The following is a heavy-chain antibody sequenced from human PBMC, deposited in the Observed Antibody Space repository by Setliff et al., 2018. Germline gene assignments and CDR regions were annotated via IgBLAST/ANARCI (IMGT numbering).Heavy chain of an antibody. Sequence: ASVKVSCKTSGYTFNDYGIAWVRQAPGQGLEWMGWISAYTGNTFYSPKFHGRVTLTTDTSTSTGYMELRSLGSDDTAVYYCSRLVRFCTRTSCQRLSGGEFWGQGTLVTVS. V-gene: IGHV1-18*01. CDR3: SRLVRFCTRTSCQRLSGGEF. CDR2: ISAYTGNT. J-gene: IGHJ4*02. CDR1: GYTFNDYG. D-gene: IGHD2-8*01.